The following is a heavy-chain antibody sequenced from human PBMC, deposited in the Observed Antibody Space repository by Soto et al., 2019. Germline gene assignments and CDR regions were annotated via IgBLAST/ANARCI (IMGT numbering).Heavy chain of an antibody. V-gene: IGHV1-18*01. CDR2: ITAINVNT. D-gene: IGHD3-22*01. CDR1: GYTFTSYG. J-gene: IGHJ4*02. CDR3: ARDMGGYYFEPNDY. Sequence: QVQLVQSGPEVKKPGASVKVSCKTSGYTFTSYGISWVRQAPGQGLEWMGWITAINVNTNYAQKFQGRVTMTTDTSTATAYMELRSLRSDDTAVYYCARDMGGYYFEPNDYWGQGTLVTVSS.